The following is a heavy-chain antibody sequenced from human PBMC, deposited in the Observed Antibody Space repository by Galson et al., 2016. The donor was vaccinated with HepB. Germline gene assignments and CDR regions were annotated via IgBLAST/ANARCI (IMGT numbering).Heavy chain of an antibody. CDR3: ATGSNYVIVPGSFEF. V-gene: IGHV3-11*01. Sequence: SLRLSCAASGITFRDHYMSWIRQAPGKGLEWIAYISNTGNTIYYADSVKGRFTISRDNANNSVFLQMNSLRAEDTAPCYCATGSNYVIVPGSFEFWGQGTMVTVSS. CDR2: ISNTGNTI. CDR1: GITFRDHY. J-gene: IGHJ3*01. D-gene: IGHD3-10*01.